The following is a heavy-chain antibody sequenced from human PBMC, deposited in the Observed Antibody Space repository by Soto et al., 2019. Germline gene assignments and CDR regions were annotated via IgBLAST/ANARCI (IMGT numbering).Heavy chain of an antibody. CDR2: INPIVSMS. Sequence: QVQLVQSGTEVKKPGSSVKVSCKASGDTFSFYTINWVRQAPGLGLEWVGRINPIVSMSNYAQKFQGRVSMPAEKSPSTAYMELRSLRSDDTAMYFCAASYGSGYRAFDYWGQGALVIVSS. J-gene: IGHJ4*02. V-gene: IGHV1-69*02. D-gene: IGHD3-10*01. CDR3: AASYGSGYRAFDY. CDR1: GDTFSFYT.